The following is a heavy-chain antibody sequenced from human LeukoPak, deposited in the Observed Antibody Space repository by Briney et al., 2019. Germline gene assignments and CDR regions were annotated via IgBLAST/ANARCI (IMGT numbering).Heavy chain of an antibody. CDR2: INSDGSST. CDR3: ATSDNPYYYDSSGYYF. D-gene: IGHD3-22*01. J-gene: IGHJ4*02. CDR1: GFTFSSYW. Sequence: PGGSLRLSCAASGFTFSSYWMHWVRQAPGKGLVWVSRINSDGSSTSYADSVKGRFTISRDNAKNTLYLQMNSLRAEDTAVYYCATSDNPYYYDSSGYYFWGQGTLVTVSS. V-gene: IGHV3-74*01.